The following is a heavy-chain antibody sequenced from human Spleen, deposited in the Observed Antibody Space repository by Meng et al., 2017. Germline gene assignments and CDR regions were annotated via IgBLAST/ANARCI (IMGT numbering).Heavy chain of an antibody. V-gene: IGHV4-34*01. CDR1: GGSFSGYY. CDR3: ARGDSGWYTGWDWFDP. CDR2: INHSGST. D-gene: IGHD6-19*01. Sequence: HVQLQQWGAGLLKPSETLSLTCAVYGGSFSGYYWSWIRQPPGKGLEWIGEINHSGSTNYNPSLKSRVTISVDTSKNQFSLKLSSVTAADTAVYYCARGDSGWYTGWDWFDPWGQGTLVTVSS. J-gene: IGHJ5*02.